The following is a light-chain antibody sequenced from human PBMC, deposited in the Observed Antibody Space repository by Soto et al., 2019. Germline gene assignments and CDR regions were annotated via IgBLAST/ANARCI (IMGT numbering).Light chain of an antibody. CDR1: QSVSNNY. V-gene: IGKV3-20*01. J-gene: IGKJ1*01. Sequence: EIVMTHCPATLSVSPGERATLSFGASQSVSNNYLAWYQQKPGQAPRLLIYGASNRATGIPDRFSGSGSGTDFTLTISRLEPEDFAVYYCQQYGSSGTFGQGTKVDIK. CDR3: QQYGSSGT. CDR2: GAS.